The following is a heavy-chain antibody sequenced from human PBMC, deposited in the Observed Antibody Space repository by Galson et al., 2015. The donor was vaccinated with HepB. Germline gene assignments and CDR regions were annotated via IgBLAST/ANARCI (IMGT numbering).Heavy chain of an antibody. CDR1: GYTFINYG. D-gene: IGHD1-20*01. Sequence: SVKVSCKASGYTFINYGMNWLRQAPGQGLEWMGWINTNTGNPTYAQGFTGRVVFSLDTSVSTAYLQINSLKAEDTAVYYCARGVTGTYFSYEYWGQGTLVTVSS. CDR3: ARGVTGTYFSYEY. J-gene: IGHJ4*02. CDR2: INTNTGNP. V-gene: IGHV7-4-1*02.